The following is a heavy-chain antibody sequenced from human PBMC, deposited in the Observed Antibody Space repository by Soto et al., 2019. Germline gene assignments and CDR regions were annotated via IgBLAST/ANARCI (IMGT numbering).Heavy chain of an antibody. CDR3: ARGKIVATTGVYFDY. Sequence: QLQLQESGSGLVKPSQTLSLTCAVSGGSISSGGYSWSWIRQPPGKGLEWIGYIYHSGSTYYNPSLKSRVTIAVDRSKNQFSLKLSSVTAADTAVYYCARGKIVATTGVYFDYWGQGTLVTVSS. D-gene: IGHD5-12*01. J-gene: IGHJ4*02. V-gene: IGHV4-30-2*01. CDR2: IYHSGST. CDR1: GGSISSGGYS.